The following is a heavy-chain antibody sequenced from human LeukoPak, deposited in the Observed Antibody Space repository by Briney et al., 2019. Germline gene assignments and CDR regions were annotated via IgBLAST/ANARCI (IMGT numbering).Heavy chain of an antibody. V-gene: IGHV4-59*01. CDR1: GGSISSYY. Sequence: PSETLSLTCTVSGGSISSYYWSWIRQPPGKGLEWIGEINHSGSTNYSPSLRSRVTISVDTSKNQLSLKLTSVLAADTAVYYCARGKDYYDTSGYPTFHYWGQGTLVTVSS. CDR3: ARGKDYYDTSGYPTFHY. J-gene: IGHJ4*02. CDR2: INHSGST. D-gene: IGHD3-22*01.